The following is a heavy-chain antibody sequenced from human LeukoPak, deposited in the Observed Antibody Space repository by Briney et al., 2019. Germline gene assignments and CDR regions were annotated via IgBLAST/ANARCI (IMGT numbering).Heavy chain of an antibody. J-gene: IGHJ4*02. D-gene: IGHD6-13*01. V-gene: IGHV4-4*02. Sequence: SGTLSLTCAVSGGSISSSHWWSWVRQPPVKGLEWIGEIHHGGSINYNPSLKSRVTISIDKSKNQFSLKLNSVTAADTAVYYCARDQSGYSSSWYFGSADPPFDYWGQGTLVTVSS. CDR3: ARDQSGYSSSWYFGSADPPFDY. CDR1: GGSISSSHW. CDR2: IHHGGSI.